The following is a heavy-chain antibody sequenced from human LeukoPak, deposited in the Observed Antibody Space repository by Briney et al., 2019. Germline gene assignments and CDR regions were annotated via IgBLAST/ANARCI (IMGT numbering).Heavy chain of an antibody. CDR3: ARGEQWLVRY. V-gene: IGHV1-2*06. Sequence: ASVKVSCKTFGYTFSGYYIHWVRQAPGQGLEWMGRIDPNSGDTNYAQKFQGRVTMTRDTSINTVYMQLRSDDTAVYYCARGEQWLVRYWGQGTLVTV. D-gene: IGHD6-19*01. J-gene: IGHJ4*02. CDR1: GYTFSGYY. CDR2: IDPNSGDT.